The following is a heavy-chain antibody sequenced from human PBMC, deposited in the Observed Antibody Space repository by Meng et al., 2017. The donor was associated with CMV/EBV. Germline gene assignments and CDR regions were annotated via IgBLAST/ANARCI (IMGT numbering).Heavy chain of an antibody. J-gene: IGHJ5*02. CDR1: GGSISSSSYY. Sequence: ESLKISCTVSGGSISSSSYYWGWSRQPPGKGLEWIGSIYYSGSTYYNPSLKSRVTISVDTSKNQFSLKLSSVTAADTAVYYCARHSSMRLSCWFDPWGQGTLVTVSS. D-gene: IGHD3-16*02. CDR3: ARHSSMRLSCWFDP. CDR2: IYYSGST. V-gene: IGHV4-39*01.